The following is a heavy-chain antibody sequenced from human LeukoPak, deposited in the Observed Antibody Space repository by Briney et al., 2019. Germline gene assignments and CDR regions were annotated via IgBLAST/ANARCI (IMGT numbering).Heavy chain of an antibody. CDR3: AKGRDIVVVPAAAFDY. D-gene: IGHD2-2*01. V-gene: IGHV3-23*01. J-gene: IGHJ4*02. Sequence: GGSLRLSCAASGFTFSNYAMTWVRQAPGKGLEWVSTISGGGSNTYYADSVKGRFTISRDNSKNTLYLQMNSLRAEDTAVYYCAKGRDIVVVPAAAFDYWGQGTLVTVSS. CDR2: ISGGGSNT. CDR1: GFTFSNYA.